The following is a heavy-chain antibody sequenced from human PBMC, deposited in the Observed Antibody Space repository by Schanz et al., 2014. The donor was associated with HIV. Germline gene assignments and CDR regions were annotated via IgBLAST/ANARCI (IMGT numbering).Heavy chain of an antibody. J-gene: IGHJ4*02. CDR1: GGTVSHYA. V-gene: IGHV1-46*01. Sequence: QVPLVQSGAEVTKPGSSVKVSCKASGGTVSHYAMNWVRQAPGQGLEWMAIINPLQDKTAHAQKVQGRLTMTRDTSTGTVYMQLNNLRSEDTAVYYCARAPYRSGWYGVDYWGQGTLVTVSS. CDR2: INPLQDKT. D-gene: IGHD6-19*01. CDR3: ARAPYRSGWYGVDY.